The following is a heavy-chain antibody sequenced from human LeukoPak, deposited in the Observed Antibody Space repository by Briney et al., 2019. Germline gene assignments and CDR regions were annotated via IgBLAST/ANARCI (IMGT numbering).Heavy chain of an antibody. V-gene: IGHV4-59*11. D-gene: IGHD3-10*01. CDR1: GGSISSHY. Sequence: SETLSLTCTVSGGSISSHYWSWIRQPPEKGLEWIGYIYYSGSTNYNPSLKSRVTISVDTSKNQFSLKLSSVTAADTAVYYCARLSPLGGSPGMGYYYYYMDVWGKGTTATVSS. CDR2: IYYSGST. J-gene: IGHJ6*03. CDR3: ARLSPLGGSPGMGYYYYYMDV.